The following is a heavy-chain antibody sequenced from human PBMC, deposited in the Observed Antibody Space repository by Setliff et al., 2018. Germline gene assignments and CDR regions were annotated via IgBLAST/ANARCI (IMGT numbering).Heavy chain of an antibody. J-gene: IGHJ6*02. D-gene: IGHD3-10*01. CDR2: IYYSGST. CDR1: GGSISSYY. V-gene: IGHV4-59*08. Sequence: PSETLSLTCTVSGGSISSYYWSWIRQPPGKRLEWIGYIYYSGSTNYNPSLESRVTISVDTSKNQFSLKVNSVTAADTAVYYCATLLANYGSGMDVWGQGTTVTVSS. CDR3: ATLLANYGSGMDV.